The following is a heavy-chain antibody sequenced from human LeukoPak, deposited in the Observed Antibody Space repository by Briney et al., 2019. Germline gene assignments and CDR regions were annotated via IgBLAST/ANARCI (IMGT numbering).Heavy chain of an antibody. CDR2: IIPIFGIA. CDR1: GGIFISYA. Sequence: SVNVSCKASGGIFISYAISWVRQAPGQGREWMGRIIPIFGIANYAQKFQGRVTITADKSTSTAYMELSSLRSEDTAVYYCVYGYSSGWEYFDYWGQGTLVTVSS. CDR3: VYGYSSGWEYFDY. J-gene: IGHJ4*02. D-gene: IGHD6-19*01. V-gene: IGHV1-69*04.